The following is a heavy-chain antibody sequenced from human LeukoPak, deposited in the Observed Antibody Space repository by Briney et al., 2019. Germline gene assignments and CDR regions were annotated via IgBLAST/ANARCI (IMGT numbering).Heavy chain of an antibody. D-gene: IGHD3-3*01. CDR3: ARRDFYGFHP. Sequence: RGESLKISCQGSGYSFSTYWIGWVRQMPGKGLEWMGIIYPGDSDTRYSPSFQGQVTISADKSIRTAYLQWSSLKASDTAMYYYARRDFYGFHPWGQGTLVTVSS. CDR1: GYSFSTYW. V-gene: IGHV5-51*01. J-gene: IGHJ5*02. CDR2: IYPGDSDT.